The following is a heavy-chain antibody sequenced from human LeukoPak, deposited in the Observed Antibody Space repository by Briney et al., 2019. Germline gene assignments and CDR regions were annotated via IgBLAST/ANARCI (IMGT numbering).Heavy chain of an antibody. CDR3: ARSITMMEGYYYGMDV. CDR2: IWYDGSNK. D-gene: IGHD3-22*01. Sequence: GGSLRLSCAASGFTFSSYGMHWVRQAPGKGLEWVAVIWYDGSNKYYADSVKGRFTISRDNSKNTLYLQMNSLRAEDTAVYYCARSITMMEGYYYGMDVWGQGTTVTVSS. CDR1: GFTFSSYG. V-gene: IGHV3-33*01. J-gene: IGHJ6*02.